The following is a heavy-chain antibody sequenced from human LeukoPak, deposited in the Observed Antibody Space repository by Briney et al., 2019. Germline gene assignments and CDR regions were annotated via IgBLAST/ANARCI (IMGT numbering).Heavy chain of an antibody. J-gene: IGHJ4*02. CDR3: ARAYSSSSLFDY. D-gene: IGHD6-6*01. Sequence: PGGSLRLSCAASGFTVSNNFMNWVRQAPGKGLEWVSLIYSGGSTYYADSVKGRFTISRDNAKNTLYLQMNSLRSEDTAVYYCARAYSSSSLFDYWGQGTLVTVSS. CDR1: GFTVSNNF. CDR2: IYSGGST. V-gene: IGHV3-53*05.